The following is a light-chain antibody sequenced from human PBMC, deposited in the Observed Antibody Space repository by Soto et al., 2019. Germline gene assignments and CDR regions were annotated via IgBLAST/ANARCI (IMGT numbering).Light chain of an antibody. CDR2: EGN. Sequence: QSVLTQPDSVSGSPGQSITIYCTGTSSDVGSYNLVSWYQQHPGKAPKLMIYEGNKRPSGVSNRFSGSKSGNTASLTISGLQAEDEADYYCSSFSDSTTLLFGGGTKLTVL. CDR3: SSFSDSTTLL. J-gene: IGLJ2*01. V-gene: IGLV2-23*01. CDR1: SSDVGSYNL.